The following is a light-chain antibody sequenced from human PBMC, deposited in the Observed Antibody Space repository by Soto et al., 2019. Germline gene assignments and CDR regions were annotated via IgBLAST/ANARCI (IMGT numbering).Light chain of an antibody. CDR2: DTS. CDR3: QQYNNWPPWT. CDR1: QTVSNK. Sequence: EIVLTQSPAALSSSPGERATLSCRASQTVSNKLAWYQHKPGQAPRLLIYDTSNRATGIPARFSGSGSGTEFTLTISSLQSEDFAVYFCQQYNNWPPWTFGQGTKVDIK. J-gene: IGKJ1*01. V-gene: IGKV3D-15*01.